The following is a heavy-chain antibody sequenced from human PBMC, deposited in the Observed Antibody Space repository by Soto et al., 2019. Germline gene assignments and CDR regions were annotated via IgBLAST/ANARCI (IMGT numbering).Heavy chain of an antibody. CDR2: INSDGSST. J-gene: IGHJ4*02. Sequence: EVQLVESGGGLVQPGGSPRLSCAASGFTFSSYWMHWVRQAPGKGLVWVSRINSDGSSTSYADSVKGRFTISRDNAKNTLYLQMNSLRAEDTAVYYCARGYCSSTSCGNYFDYWGQGTLVTVSS. CDR1: GFTFSSYW. CDR3: ARGYCSSTSCGNYFDY. D-gene: IGHD2-2*01. V-gene: IGHV3-74*01.